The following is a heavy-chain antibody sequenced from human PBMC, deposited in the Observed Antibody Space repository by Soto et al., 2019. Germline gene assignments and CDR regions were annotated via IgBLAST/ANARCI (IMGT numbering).Heavy chain of an antibody. D-gene: IGHD3-10*01. J-gene: IGHJ6*02. CDR1: GFTFDDYA. Sequence: QPGGSLRLSCTGSGFTFDDYAMHWVRQAPGKGLEWVSGISWNSGSIGYADSVKGRFTISRDNAKNSLYLQMNSLRAEDTALYYCAKDGMEERSGSYPYYYYGMDVWGQGTTVTVSS. V-gene: IGHV3-9*01. CDR2: ISWNSGSI. CDR3: AKDGMEERSGSYPYYYYGMDV.